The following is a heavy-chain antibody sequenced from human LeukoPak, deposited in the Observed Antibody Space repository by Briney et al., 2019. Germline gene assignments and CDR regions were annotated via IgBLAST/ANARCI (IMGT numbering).Heavy chain of an antibody. CDR2: ISGSGGNT. J-gene: IGHJ4*02. Sequence: GGSLRLSCAASGFTFSNYAMSWVRQAPGKGLEWVSAISGSGGNTYYADSVKGRFTISRDNSKNMLYLQMNSLRVEDTAVYYCAKDQGLGGGSVWGYWGQGNLVTVSS. CDR3: AKDQGLGGGSVWGY. V-gene: IGHV3-23*01. CDR1: GFTFSNYA. D-gene: IGHD2-15*01.